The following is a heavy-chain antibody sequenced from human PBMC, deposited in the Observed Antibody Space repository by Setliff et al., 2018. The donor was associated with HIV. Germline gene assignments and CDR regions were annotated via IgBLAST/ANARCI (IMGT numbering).Heavy chain of an antibody. V-gene: IGHV3-30*02. CDR3: AKDGDFRNSDYDAFDF. Sequence: LRLSCAASGFTFSSYGMHWVRQAPGKGLEWVAFIWYNGGKTYYADSVQGRVTISRDNSKNTVDLQMNSLRLEDTGVYYCAKDGDFRNSDYDAFDFWGQGTMVTVSS. CDR1: GFTFSSYG. CDR2: IWYNGGKT. D-gene: IGHD7-27*01. J-gene: IGHJ3*01.